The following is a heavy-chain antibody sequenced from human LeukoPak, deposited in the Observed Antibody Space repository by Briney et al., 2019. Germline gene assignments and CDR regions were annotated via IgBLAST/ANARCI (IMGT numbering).Heavy chain of an antibody. D-gene: IGHD3-9*01. CDR2: IYYSGNT. CDR1: GDSISTSNSY. CDR3: ARALTGSIDY. Sequence: SETLSLTCTVSGDSISTSNSYWGWIRQPPGKGLEWIGSIYYSGNTYYNASLKSRVTISVDTSKNQFSLKLTSVTAADTAVYYCARALTGSIDYWGQGTLVTVSS. V-gene: IGHV4-39*01. J-gene: IGHJ4*02.